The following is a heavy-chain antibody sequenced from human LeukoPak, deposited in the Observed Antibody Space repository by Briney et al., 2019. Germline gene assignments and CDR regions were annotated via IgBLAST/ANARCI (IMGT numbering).Heavy chain of an antibody. CDR3: ARVRDYGDYTG. V-gene: IGHV4-34*01. Sequence: SETLYLTCAVYGGSFSGYYWSWIRQPPGKGLEWIGEINHSGSTNYNPSLKSRVTISVDTSKNQFSLKLSSVTAADTAVYYCARVRDYGDYTGWGQGTLVTVSS. J-gene: IGHJ4*02. CDR1: GGSFSGYY. CDR2: INHSGST. D-gene: IGHD4-17*01.